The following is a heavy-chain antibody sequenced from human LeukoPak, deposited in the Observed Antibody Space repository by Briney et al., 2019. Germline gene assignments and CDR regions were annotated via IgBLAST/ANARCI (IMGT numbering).Heavy chain of an antibody. D-gene: IGHD4-17*01. CDR3: ARAGDGEIFDY. Sequence: SETLSLTCAVYGGSFSGYYWSWIRQPPGKGLEWIGEINHSGSTNYNPSLKSRVTISVDTSKNRLCLKLSSVTAGDTAVYYCARAGDGEIFDYWGQGTLVTVSS. CDR1: GGSFSGYY. CDR2: INHSGST. J-gene: IGHJ4*02. V-gene: IGHV4-34*01.